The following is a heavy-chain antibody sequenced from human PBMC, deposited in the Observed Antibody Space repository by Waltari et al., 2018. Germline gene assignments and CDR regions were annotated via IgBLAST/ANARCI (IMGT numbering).Heavy chain of an antibody. CDR3: ARGPVGALGY. D-gene: IGHD1-26*01. CDR1: GGSISSSSYY. Sequence: QLKLHESGPGLVKPSETLSLTCTVSGGSISSSSYYWGWIRQTPGKWLEWIGSIYSSGTTYYNPSLKSRVTISVETSKNQFSLKLSAVTAADTAVDYCARGPVGALGYWGQGTLVTVSS. V-gene: IGHV4-39*07. J-gene: IGHJ4*02. CDR2: IYSSGTT.